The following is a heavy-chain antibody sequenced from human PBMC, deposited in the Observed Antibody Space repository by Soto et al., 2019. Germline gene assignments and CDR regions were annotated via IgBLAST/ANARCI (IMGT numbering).Heavy chain of an antibody. J-gene: IGHJ4*02. CDR2: IYHSGST. Sequence: SETLSLTCAVSGYSISSGYYWGWIRQPPGKGLEWIGSIYHSGSTYYNPSLKSRVTISVDTSKNQFSLKLSSVTAADTAVYYCARVRVDCGGDCYGLSYFDYWGQGTLVTVS. V-gene: IGHV4-38-2*01. CDR1: GYSISSGYY. CDR3: ARVRVDCGGDCYGLSYFDY. D-gene: IGHD2-21*02.